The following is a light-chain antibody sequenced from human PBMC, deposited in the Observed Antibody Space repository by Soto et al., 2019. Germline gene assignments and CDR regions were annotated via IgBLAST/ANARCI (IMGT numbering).Light chain of an antibody. V-gene: IGLV1-40*01. CDR2: GNS. Sequence: QSALTQPPSVSGAPGQRVTISCTGSSSNIGAGHDVHWYQHLPGTAPKLLIYGNSNRPSGVPDRFSGSKSGTSASLAITGLQAEDEADYYCQSYDSSLSGSEVFGTGTKVTVL. CDR3: QSYDSSLSGSEV. CDR1: SSNIGAGHD. J-gene: IGLJ1*01.